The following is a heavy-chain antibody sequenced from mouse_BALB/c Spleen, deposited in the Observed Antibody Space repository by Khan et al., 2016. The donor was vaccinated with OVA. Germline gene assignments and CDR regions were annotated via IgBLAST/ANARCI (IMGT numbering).Heavy chain of an antibody. J-gene: IGHJ4*01. V-gene: IGHV14-3*02. CDR1: GFNINDTC. Sequence: VQLKQSGAELVKPGASVKLSCTASGFNINDTCLHWVKQRPEQGLEWIGRIDPANGDTKYDPKFQAKATITADTPSNIAYLQLSSLTSEDTAVYYGARSNSLWPMDYWGQGTSVTVSS. CDR3: ARSNSLWPMDY. D-gene: IGHD1-1*01. CDR2: IDPANGDT.